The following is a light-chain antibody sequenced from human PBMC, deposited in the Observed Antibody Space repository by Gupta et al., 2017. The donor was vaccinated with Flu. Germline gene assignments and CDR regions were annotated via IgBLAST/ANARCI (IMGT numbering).Light chain of an antibody. V-gene: IGKV1-5*03. CDR1: QSISSW. CDR2: MAS. J-gene: IGKJ4*02. Sequence: DIQMTQSPSTLSASVGDRVTITCRASQSISSWLAWYQQKPGKPPKLLIYMASTLETGIPSRFDGSGSGTEFTLTISSLQPDDFATYYCQKYNRYSRTFGEGTKVEIK. CDR3: QKYNRYSRT.